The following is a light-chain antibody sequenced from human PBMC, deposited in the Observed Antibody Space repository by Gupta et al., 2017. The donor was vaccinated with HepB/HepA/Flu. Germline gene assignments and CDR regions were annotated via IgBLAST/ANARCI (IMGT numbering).Light chain of an antibody. CDR3: QQSDIMPIT. J-gene: IGKJ5*01. V-gene: IGKV1-39*01. CDR1: QSISTF. CDR2: AAS. Sequence: DTQMTQSPSSLSAFVGDRVTITCRASQSISTFLNWYQHKPGKAPQLLIFAASTLHAGVPSRFSGSGSGTDFTLTITRLQPEDFATYSCQQSDIMPITFGQGTRLEIK.